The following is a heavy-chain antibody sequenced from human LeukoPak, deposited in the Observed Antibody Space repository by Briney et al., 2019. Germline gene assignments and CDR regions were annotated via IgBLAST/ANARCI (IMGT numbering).Heavy chain of an antibody. D-gene: IGHD1-26*01. J-gene: IGHJ3*02. CDR2: IYYSGST. CDR1: GGSISSYY. CDR3: ARHVKGATNAFEI. Sequence: PSETLSLTCTVSGGSISSYYWSWVRQPPGKGLEWIGHIYYSGSTSYNPSLKSRVTTLVDTSKNQFSLELSSVTAADTAVYYCARHVKGATNAFEIWGQGTMDTVSS. V-gene: IGHV4-59*08.